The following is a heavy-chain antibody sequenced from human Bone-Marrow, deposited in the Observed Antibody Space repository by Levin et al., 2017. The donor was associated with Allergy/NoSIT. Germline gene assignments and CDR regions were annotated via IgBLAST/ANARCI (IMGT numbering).Heavy chain of an antibody. V-gene: IGHV3-11*06. CDR1: GFTFSDYY. Sequence: GESLKISCAASGFTFSDYYMSWIRQAPGKGLEWVSYISSSSSYTNYADSVKGRFTISRDNAKNSLYLQMNSLRAEDTAVYYCARVHYYYYYMDVWGKGTTVTVSS. J-gene: IGHJ6*03. CDR2: ISSSSSYT. CDR3: ARVHYYYYYMDV.